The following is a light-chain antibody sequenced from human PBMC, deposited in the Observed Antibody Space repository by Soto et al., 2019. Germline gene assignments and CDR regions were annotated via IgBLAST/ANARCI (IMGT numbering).Light chain of an antibody. Sequence: QSALTQPASVSGSPGQSITISCTGTSRDVGRYNLVSWYQQHPGKAPKLMIYEGNKRPSGVSNRFSGSKSANTASLTISGLQTEDEADYYCCSYAGTNTFVFGTGTKVTVL. V-gene: IGLV2-23*01. CDR1: SRDVGRYNL. CDR3: CSYAGTNTFV. J-gene: IGLJ1*01. CDR2: EGN.